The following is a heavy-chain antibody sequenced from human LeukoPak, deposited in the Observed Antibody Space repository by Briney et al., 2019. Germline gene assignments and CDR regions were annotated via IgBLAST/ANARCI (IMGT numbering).Heavy chain of an antibody. CDR2: IYYSGTT. CDR1: GGSISSYY. CDR3: ARGVYIAAAQYAY. J-gene: IGHJ4*02. Sequence: PSETLPLTCTVSGGSISSYYWSWIRPPPGKGLEWIGYIYYSGTTNYNPSLKSRVTISVDTSKNQFSLKLSSVTAADTAVYYCARGVYIAAAQYAYWGQGTLVTVSS. V-gene: IGHV4-59*01. D-gene: IGHD6-13*01.